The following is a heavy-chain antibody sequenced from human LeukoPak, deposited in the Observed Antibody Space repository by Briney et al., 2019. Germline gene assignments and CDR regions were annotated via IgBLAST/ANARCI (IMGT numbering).Heavy chain of an antibody. CDR2: MNPNSGNT. V-gene: IGHV1-8*01. D-gene: IGHD5-12*01. Sequence: GASVKVSCKASGYTFTSYDINWVRQATGQGLEWMGWMNPNSGNTGYAQKFQGRVTMTRNTSISTAYMELSSLRSEDTAVYYCARGKHGYDLGYYYYGMDVWGQGTTVTVSS. CDR1: GYTFTSYD. J-gene: IGHJ6*02. CDR3: ARGKHGYDLGYYYYGMDV.